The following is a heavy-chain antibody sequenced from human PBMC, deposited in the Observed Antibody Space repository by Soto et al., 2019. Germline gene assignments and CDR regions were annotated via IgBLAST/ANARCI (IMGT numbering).Heavy chain of an antibody. J-gene: IGHJ4*02. CDR3: ARDGVAGAAMNY. CDR2: ISGYNGNT. CDR1: GYTFTIYG. V-gene: IGHV1-18*01. Sequence: QIQLVQSGAEVKKPGASVKVSCKTSGYTFTIYGISWVRQAPGQGLEWMGWISGYNGNTNYAQKFQGRVTMTTDTSTSTVYMELRSLRSDDTAVYYYARDGVAGAAMNYWGQGTLVTVSS. D-gene: IGHD5-18*01.